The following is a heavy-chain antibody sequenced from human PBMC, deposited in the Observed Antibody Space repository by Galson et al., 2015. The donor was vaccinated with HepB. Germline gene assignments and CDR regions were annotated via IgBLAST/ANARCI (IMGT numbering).Heavy chain of an antibody. J-gene: IGHJ4*02. D-gene: IGHD3-22*01. V-gene: IGHV3-23*01. CDR2: ISGSGGST. Sequence: SLRLSCAASGFTFSSYAMSWVRQAPGKGLEWVSAISGSGGSTYYADSVKGRFTISRDNSKNTLNLQMNSLRAEDTAVYYCAKGPWITMIVVVMTDYWGQGTLVTVSS. CDR1: GFTFSSYA. CDR3: AKGPWITMIVVVMTDY.